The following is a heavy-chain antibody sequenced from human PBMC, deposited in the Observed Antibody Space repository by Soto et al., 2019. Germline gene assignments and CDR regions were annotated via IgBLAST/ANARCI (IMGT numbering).Heavy chain of an antibody. Sequence: GGSLRLSCAASGFTFSSYAMHWVRQAPGKGLEWVAVISYDGSSKYYADSVKGRFTISRDNSKNTLYLQMNSLRAEDTAVYYCATDIVVVVAATGAFDIWGQGTMVTVSS. V-gene: IGHV3-30-3*01. CDR3: ATDIVVVVAATGAFDI. D-gene: IGHD2-15*01. CDR1: GFTFSSYA. J-gene: IGHJ3*02. CDR2: ISYDGSSK.